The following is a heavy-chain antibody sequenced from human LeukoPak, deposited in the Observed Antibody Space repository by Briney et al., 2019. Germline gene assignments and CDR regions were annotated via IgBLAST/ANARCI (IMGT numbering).Heavy chain of an antibody. CDR2: INPNSGGT. CDR1: GYTFTGYY. V-gene: IGHV1-2*02. CDR3: ARGPITMVRGASDY. J-gene: IGHJ4*02. D-gene: IGHD3-10*01. Sequence: ASVKVSCKASGYTFTGYYMHWVRQAPGQGLEWMGWINPNSGGTNYAQKFQGRVTMTRDTSISTAYMELSSLRSEDTAVYYCARGPITMVRGASDYWGQGTLVTVSS.